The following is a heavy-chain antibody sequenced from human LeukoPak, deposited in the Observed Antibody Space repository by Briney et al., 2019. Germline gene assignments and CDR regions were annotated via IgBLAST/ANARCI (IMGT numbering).Heavy chain of an antibody. D-gene: IGHD1-14*01. J-gene: IGHJ4*02. V-gene: IGHV3-23*01. CDR2: ISGSGGST. CDR1: GFXFSSYA. CDR3: AKSEPYRAYFDY. Sequence: PGGSLRLSCAASGFXFSSYAISRVRQAPGKGLEWVSGISGSGGSTYYADSVKGRFTISRDNSKNTLYLQMNSLRAEDTAVYYCAKSEPYRAYFDYWGQGTLVTVSS.